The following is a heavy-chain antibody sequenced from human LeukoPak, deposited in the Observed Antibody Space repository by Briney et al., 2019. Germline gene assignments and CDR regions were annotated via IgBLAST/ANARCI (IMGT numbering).Heavy chain of an antibody. CDR3: ARALSAVGGTWYFDY. D-gene: IGHD6-19*01. V-gene: IGHV3-23*01. CDR2: ISGSGGST. J-gene: IGHJ4*02. Sequence: PGGSLRLSCAASGFTFSSYAMSWVRQAPGKGLEWVSAISGSGGSTYYADSVKGRFTISRDNSKNTLYLQMNSLRAEDTAVYYCARALSAVGGTWYFDYWGQGTLVTVSS. CDR1: GFTFSSYA.